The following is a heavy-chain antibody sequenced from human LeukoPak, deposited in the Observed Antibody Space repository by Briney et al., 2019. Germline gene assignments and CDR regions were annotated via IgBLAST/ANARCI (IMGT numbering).Heavy chain of an antibody. V-gene: IGHV3-21*01. CDR3: ARDTTYRYFNY. D-gene: IGHD1-26*01. CDR2: ISGSSSNI. Sequence: PGGSLRLSCAASGFTFSTYNMNWVRRAPGKGLEWVSSISGSSSNIYYADSVKGRFTISRDNAKNSLYLQMNSLRAEDTAVYYCARDTTYRYFNYWGQGTLVTVSP. CDR1: GFTFSTYN. J-gene: IGHJ4*02.